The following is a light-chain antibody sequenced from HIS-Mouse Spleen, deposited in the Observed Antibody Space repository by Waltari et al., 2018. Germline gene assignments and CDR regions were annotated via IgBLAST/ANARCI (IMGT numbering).Light chain of an antibody. J-gene: IGLJ2*01. Sequence: SYVLTQPPSVSVAPGKTARITCGGNNIGSKSVHWYQQKPGQAPVLVVYDDSDRPSGFPERFAGSKSGNTATLTISRVEAGDEADYYCQVWDSSSDHVVFGGGTKLTVL. CDR2: DDS. CDR3: QVWDSSSDHVV. V-gene: IGLV3-21*03. CDR1: NIGSKS.